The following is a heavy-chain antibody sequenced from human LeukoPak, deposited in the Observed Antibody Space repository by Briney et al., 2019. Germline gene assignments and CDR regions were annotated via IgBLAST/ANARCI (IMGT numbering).Heavy chain of an antibody. Sequence: PGRSLRLSCAASGFTFDDYAMHWVRQAPGKGLEWVSGISWNSGSIGYADSVKGRFTISRDNSKNTLYLQMNSLRAEDTAVYYCARDRKSSSSGEWDWGQGTLVTVSS. D-gene: IGHD6-25*01. J-gene: IGHJ4*02. CDR2: ISWNSGSI. CDR1: GFTFDDYA. CDR3: ARDRKSSSSGEWD. V-gene: IGHV3-9*01.